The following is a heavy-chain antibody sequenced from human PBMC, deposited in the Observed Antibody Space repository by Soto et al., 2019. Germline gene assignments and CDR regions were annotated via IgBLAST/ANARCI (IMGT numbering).Heavy chain of an antibody. J-gene: IGHJ4*02. D-gene: IGHD3-22*01. CDR1: GFTFSSYA. CDR3: ARVRNYYDSSGYQGPIDY. CDR2: IAYDGSNK. Sequence: GGSLRLSCAASGFTFSSYAMHWVGQAPGKGREWLAVIAYDGSNKYYADSVKGRFTIARDNSKNTRYLQMNSLRAEDTAVYYCARVRNYYDSSGYQGPIDYWGQGTLVTVSS. V-gene: IGHV3-30-3*01.